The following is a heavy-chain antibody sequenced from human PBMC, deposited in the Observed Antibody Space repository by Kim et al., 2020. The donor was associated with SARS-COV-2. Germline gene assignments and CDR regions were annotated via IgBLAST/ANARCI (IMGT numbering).Heavy chain of an antibody. J-gene: IGHJ3*02. Sequence: DYAGSVNSRITINTDTSEKQFSLQLNSVSPEDTAVYYCARDTPGQKAYDIWGQGTMVTVSS. V-gene: IGHV6-1*01. CDR3: ARDTPGQKAYDI.